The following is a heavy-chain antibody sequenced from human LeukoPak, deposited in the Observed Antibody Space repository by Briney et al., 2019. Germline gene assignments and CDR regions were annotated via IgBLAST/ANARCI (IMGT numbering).Heavy chain of an antibody. CDR1: GFTFSTYG. V-gene: IGHV3-23*01. CDR2: ISGSGYSS. CDR3: AAWRGSSWFDY. D-gene: IGHD6-13*01. Sequence: GGSLRLSCAASGFTFSTYGISWVHQAPGKGLEWVSRISGSGYSSYFADSVKGRVSLSRDNSKNTLYLQMIRLRVEDTAVYYCAAWRGSSWFDYWGQGTLVTVSS. J-gene: IGHJ4*02.